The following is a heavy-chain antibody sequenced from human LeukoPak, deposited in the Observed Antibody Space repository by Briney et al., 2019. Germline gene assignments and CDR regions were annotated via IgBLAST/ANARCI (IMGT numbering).Heavy chain of an antibody. Sequence: PGGSLRLSCAASGFTFSDYYMIWIRQAPGKGLEWASYISSSGTTIYYADSVKGRFTISRDNAKTSLYLQMNSLRAEDTAVYYCARVIGSQAFDYWGQGTLVTVSS. D-gene: IGHD3-10*01. CDR3: ARVIGSQAFDY. V-gene: IGHV3-11*04. CDR1: GFTFSDYY. CDR2: ISSSGTTI. J-gene: IGHJ4*02.